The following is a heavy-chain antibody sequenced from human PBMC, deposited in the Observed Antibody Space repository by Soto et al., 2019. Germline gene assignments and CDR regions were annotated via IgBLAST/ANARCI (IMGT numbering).Heavy chain of an antibody. CDR2: FAPDEAET. CDR1: GYTLNEVA. D-gene: IGHD4-17*01. V-gene: IGHV1-24*01. Sequence: QVQLVQSGAEVKKPGASVKVSCKVSGYTLNEVAMHWVRQAPGKGLEWLGAFAPDEAETIYAQHFQGRVTMTDATSTDTVYMELSSLRSEDTTLYFCTTYHGDYNADHWGQGTGVTVSS. J-gene: IGHJ5*02. CDR3: TTYHGDYNADH.